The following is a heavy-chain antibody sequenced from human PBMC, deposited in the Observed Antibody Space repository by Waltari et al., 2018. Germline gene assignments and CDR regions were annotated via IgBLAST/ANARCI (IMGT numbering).Heavy chain of an antibody. CDR2: IGYDGSNK. CDR3: ARLTENTAQDY. V-gene: IGHV3-33*01. CDR1: GFTFSSYG. J-gene: IGHJ4*02. D-gene: IGHD5-18*01. Sequence: QVQLVESGGGVVQPGRSLRLSCAASGFTFSSYGMHWVRQAPGKGLEWVAVIGYDGSNKNYADSVKGRFTISRDNSKNTLYLQMNSLRAEDTAVYYCARLTENTAQDYWGQGTLVTVSS.